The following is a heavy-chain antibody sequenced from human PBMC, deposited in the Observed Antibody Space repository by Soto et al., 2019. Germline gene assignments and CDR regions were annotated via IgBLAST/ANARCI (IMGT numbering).Heavy chain of an antibody. D-gene: IGHD3-10*01. Sequence: EVQLVESGGGLVQPGGSLRLSCAASGFTFSHYTMNWVRQAPGKGLEWVSSISSSSAYIYYADSVKGRFTVSRDHAKRSLYLQMNSLRAEDTAVYYCARDGSGSPPLYRGQGTLVTVSS. J-gene: IGHJ4*02. CDR3: ARDGSGSPPLY. V-gene: IGHV3-21*01. CDR2: ISSSSAYI. CDR1: GFTFSHYT.